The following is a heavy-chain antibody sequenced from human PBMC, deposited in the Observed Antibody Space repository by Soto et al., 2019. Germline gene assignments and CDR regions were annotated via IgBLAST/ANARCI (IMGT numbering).Heavy chain of an antibody. Sequence: GSLRLSCAASGFTFSNYAMSWVRQAPGKGLEWVSAIIGNGGTTYYADSVKGRFTISRDNSKNTVYLQMNSLRAEDTAVYYCARRGGPSMYGEFDYWGQGTLVTVSS. CDR1: GFTFSNYA. J-gene: IGHJ4*02. D-gene: IGHD2-8*01. V-gene: IGHV3-23*01. CDR3: ARRGGPSMYGEFDY. CDR2: IIGNGGTT.